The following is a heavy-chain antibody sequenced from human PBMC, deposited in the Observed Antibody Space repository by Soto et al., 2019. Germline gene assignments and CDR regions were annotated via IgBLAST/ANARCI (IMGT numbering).Heavy chain of an antibody. J-gene: IGHJ6*02. CDR3: ARGVGGYDYAYYYYGMDV. V-gene: IGHV1-69*13. CDR2: IIPIFGTA. D-gene: IGHD5-12*01. CDR1: GGTFSSYA. Sequence: ASVKVSCKASGGTFSSYAISWVRQAPGQGLEWMGGIIPIFGTANYAQKFQGRVTITADESTSTAYMELSSLRSEDTAVYYCARGVGGYDYAYYYYGMDVCGRVTTVTVSS.